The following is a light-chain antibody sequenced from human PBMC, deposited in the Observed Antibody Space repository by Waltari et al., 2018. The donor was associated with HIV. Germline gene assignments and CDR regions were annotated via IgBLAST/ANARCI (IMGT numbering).Light chain of an antibody. J-gene: IGLJ2*01. CDR2: GNS. CDR3: QSYDSNLSGV. V-gene: IGLV1-40*01. CDR1: SSNTGAGLH. Sequence: QSVLTQPPSVSGAPGQRVPISSTGSSSNTGAGLHVHWYQHVPGTTTKLLIYGNSNRPSGVPNRFAGSKSGTSASLAITGLLAEDEADYYCQSYDSNLSGVFGGGTKLTVL.